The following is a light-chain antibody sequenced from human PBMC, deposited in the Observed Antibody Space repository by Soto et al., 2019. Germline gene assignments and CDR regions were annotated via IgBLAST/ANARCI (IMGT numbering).Light chain of an antibody. CDR1: QSISRW. Sequence: GYRVAIPCRASQSISRWLAWYQQKAGKAPRLLISKASTLQSGVPLRFSGSGSGTEFTLTISSLEPEDFAVYYCQQRSNWPITFGQGTRLEIK. CDR2: KAS. J-gene: IGKJ5*01. CDR3: QQRSNWPIT. V-gene: IGKV1-5*03.